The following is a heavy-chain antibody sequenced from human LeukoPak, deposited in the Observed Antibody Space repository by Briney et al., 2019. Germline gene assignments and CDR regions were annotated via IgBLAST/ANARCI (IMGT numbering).Heavy chain of an antibody. D-gene: IGHD1-7*01. CDR1: GFTFSNFA. Sequence: PGGSLRLSCAASGFTFSNFAMSWVRQAPGKGLEWVSAIGNRGLRTLYADSVKGRFTISRDNAKNSLYLQMNSLRAEDTAVHYCAREGPLDSITGTTFSYWGQGTLVTVSS. CDR3: AREGPLDSITGTTFSY. V-gene: IGHV3-11*04. CDR2: IGNRGLRT. J-gene: IGHJ4*02.